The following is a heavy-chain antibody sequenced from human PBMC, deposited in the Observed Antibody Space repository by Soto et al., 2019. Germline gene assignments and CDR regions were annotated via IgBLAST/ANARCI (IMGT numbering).Heavy chain of an antibody. CDR1: GLGVSNNY. J-gene: IGHJ6*02. Sequence: PGGSLRLSCAASGLGVSNNYLSWVRQPPGKWLEWIGAINQSGSTNYNPSLKSRVTISVDTSKNQFSLSLSSVTAADTAVYYCAKFKNYYYYGLDVWGQGTAVTVSS. CDR2: INQSGST. CDR3: AKFKNYYYYGLDV. V-gene: IGHV4-34*01.